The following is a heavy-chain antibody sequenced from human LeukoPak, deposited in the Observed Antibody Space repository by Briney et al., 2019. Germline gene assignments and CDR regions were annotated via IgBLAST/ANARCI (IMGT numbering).Heavy chain of an antibody. V-gene: IGHV3-23*01. Sequence: GGSLRLSCAASGVTFSSYAMSCVRQARGKGLEWVSAMSGSGGSTYYADSVKGRFTISRYNSKNTLYLQMNSLRAEDTAVYYCAKAPYYGDYSPFDYWGQGTLVTVSS. D-gene: IGHD4-17*01. CDR1: GVTFSSYA. CDR3: AKAPYYGDYSPFDY. CDR2: MSGSGGST. J-gene: IGHJ4*02.